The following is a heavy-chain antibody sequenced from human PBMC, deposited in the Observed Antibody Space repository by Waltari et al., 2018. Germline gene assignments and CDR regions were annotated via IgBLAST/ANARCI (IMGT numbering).Heavy chain of an antibody. Sequence: QVQLVQSGAEVKRPGASVKVSCKASEYTFTGYSMHWVRQAHGQGLEWMGRINPNSGGARYAQKVQGRVTMTRDTSITTAYMELNSLTSDDTAVYYCARDRGGYCSRKSCQLGGMDVWGQGTTVTVSS. CDR1: EYTFTGYS. V-gene: IGHV1-2*06. J-gene: IGHJ6*02. CDR3: ARDRGGYCSRKSCQLGGMDV. D-gene: IGHD2-2*01. CDR2: INPNSGGA.